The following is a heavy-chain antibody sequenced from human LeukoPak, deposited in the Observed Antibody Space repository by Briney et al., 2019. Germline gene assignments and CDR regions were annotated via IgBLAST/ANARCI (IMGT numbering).Heavy chain of an antibody. CDR1: GFTFSSYW. CDR3: AKGYDILTGYLDY. V-gene: IGHV3-74*01. CDR2: INSDGSRT. J-gene: IGHJ4*02. D-gene: IGHD3-9*01. Sequence: GGSLRLSCAASGFTFSSYWMHWVRQAPGKGLVWVPRINSDGSRTSYADSVKGRFTISRDNAKNTLYLQMNSLRAEDTAVYYCAKGYDILTGYLDYWGQGTLVTVSS.